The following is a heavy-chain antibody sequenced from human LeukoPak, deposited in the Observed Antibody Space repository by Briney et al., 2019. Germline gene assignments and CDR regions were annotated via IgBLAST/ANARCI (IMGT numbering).Heavy chain of an antibody. CDR3: ASSGAHAFGI. J-gene: IGHJ3*02. Sequence: SQTLSLTCAISGDSVSRNSVAWNWIRQSPSRGLEWLGRTYYRSKWHSDYAVSVKSRININPDTSKNHFSLQLNSATPEDTAVYYCASSGAHAFGIWGQGTMVTVSS. CDR2: TYYRSKWHS. V-gene: IGHV6-1*01. D-gene: IGHD6-19*01. CDR1: GDSVSRNSVA.